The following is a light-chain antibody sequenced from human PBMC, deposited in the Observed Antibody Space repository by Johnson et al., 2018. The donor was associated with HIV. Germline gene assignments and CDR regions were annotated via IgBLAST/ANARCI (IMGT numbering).Light chain of an antibody. J-gene: IGLJ1*01. Sequence: QPVLTQPPSVSAAPGQKVTISCSGSSSNIGNNYVSWYQQLPGTAPKLLIYENNKRPSGIPDRFSASKSGTSATLGITGLQTGDEADYYCGTWDTSLRVGFFGTGTKVPVL. CDR2: ENN. CDR3: GTWDTSLRVGF. V-gene: IGLV1-51*02. CDR1: SSNIGNNY.